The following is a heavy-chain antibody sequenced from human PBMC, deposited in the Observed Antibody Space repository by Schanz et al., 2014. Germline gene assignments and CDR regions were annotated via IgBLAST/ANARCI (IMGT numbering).Heavy chain of an antibody. CDR3: ARSYSSGWYPYYYGMDV. CDR1: GFTFSVYW. V-gene: IGHV3-74*01. J-gene: IGHJ6*02. D-gene: IGHD6-19*01. Sequence: EVQLVESGGGLVQPGGSLRLSCAASGFTFSVYWMHWVRQPPGEGLVSVSRISGDGTTTSYADSVKGRFTISRDNAKNTLYLQMYSLRTEDTAVYYCARSYSSGWYPYYYGMDVWGQGTTVTVSS. CDR2: ISGDGTTT.